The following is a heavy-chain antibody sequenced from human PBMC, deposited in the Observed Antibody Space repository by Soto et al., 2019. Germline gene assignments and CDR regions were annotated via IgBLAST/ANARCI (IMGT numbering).Heavy chain of an antibody. J-gene: IGHJ4*02. CDR3: ARDTAVADYYFDY. CDR1: GYTFTGYY. D-gene: IGHD6-19*01. V-gene: IGHV1-2*02. Sequence: ASVNGSCKTSGYTFTGYYMHWVRQTPGQGLEWMGWINPNSGGTNYAQKFQGRVTMTRDTSISTAYMELSRLRSDDTAVYYCARDTAVADYYFDYWGQGTLVTVSS. CDR2: INPNSGGT.